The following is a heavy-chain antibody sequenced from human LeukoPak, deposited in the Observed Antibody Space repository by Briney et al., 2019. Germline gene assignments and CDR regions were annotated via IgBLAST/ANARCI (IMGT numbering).Heavy chain of an antibody. V-gene: IGHV4-34*01. D-gene: IGHD3-16*02. CDR2: INHSGST. CDR3: ARDRRYDYVWGSYRGFDY. J-gene: IGHJ4*02. Sequence: TSSETLSLTCAVYGGSFSGYYWSWIRQPPGKGLEWIGEINHSGSTNYNPSLKSRVTISVDTSKNQFSLKLSSVTAADTAVYYCARDRRYDYVWGSYRGFDYWGQGTLVTVSS. CDR1: GGSFSGYY.